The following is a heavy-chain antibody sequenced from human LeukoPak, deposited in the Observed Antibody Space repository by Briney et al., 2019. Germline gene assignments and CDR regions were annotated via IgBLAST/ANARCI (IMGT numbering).Heavy chain of an antibody. V-gene: IGHV3-23*01. Sequence: GGSLRLSCAASGFTFSSYAMSWVRQAPGKGLEWVSSIRGRGDETYYADSVRGRFTISRDNSKSTLFLQMNSLRAEDTAVYYCAKDDEGGCTSTSCYKWFDPWGQGTLVTVSS. D-gene: IGHD2-2*02. CDR3: AKDDEGGCTSTSCYKWFDP. CDR1: GFTFSSYA. J-gene: IGHJ5*02. CDR2: IRGRGDET.